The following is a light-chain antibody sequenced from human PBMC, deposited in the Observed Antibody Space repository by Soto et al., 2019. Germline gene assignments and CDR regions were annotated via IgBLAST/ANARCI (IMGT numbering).Light chain of an antibody. V-gene: IGLV6-57*04. CDR2: EDN. CDR1: DGSVASTY. CDR3: QSYDSSNPWV. J-gene: IGLJ3*02. Sequence: NFMLTQPHSVSESPGKTVTISCTHSDGSVASTYVQWYQQRPGSAPTTVIYEDNRRPSGVPDRFSGSIDTSSNSASLTISGLKTEDEADYYCQSYDSSNPWVFGGGTKVTVL.